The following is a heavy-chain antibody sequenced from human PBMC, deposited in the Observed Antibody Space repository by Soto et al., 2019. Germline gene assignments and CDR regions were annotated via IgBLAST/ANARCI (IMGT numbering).Heavy chain of an antibody. CDR1: GFTFTNYA. J-gene: IGHJ5*02. V-gene: IGHV3-23*01. CDR2: IRGSGGTT. CDR3: AKDAELPDYGSYNWFDP. D-gene: IGHD4-17*01. Sequence: GGSLRLSCVASGFTFTNYAMSWVRQAPGKGLEWVSAIRGSGGTTYYADSVKGRFTISRDNSKNTLFLQMNSLRAEDTAVYYCAKDAELPDYGSYNWFDPWGQGTLVTVSS.